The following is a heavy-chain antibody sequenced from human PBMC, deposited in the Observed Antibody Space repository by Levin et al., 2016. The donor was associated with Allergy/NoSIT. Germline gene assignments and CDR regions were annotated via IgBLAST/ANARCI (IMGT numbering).Heavy chain of an antibody. Sequence: ASVKVSCKASGYTFTGYYVHWVRQAPGQGLEWMGGINPNTERPNYARKFLGRVSMTRDTSISTAYMELSSLTSDDTAVYYCARQPISGNDVNFFDIWGQGTMVAVSS. CDR1: GYTFTGYY. CDR2: INPNTERP. J-gene: IGHJ3*02. V-gene: IGHV1-2*02. CDR3: ARQPISGNDVNFFDI. D-gene: IGHD1-26*01.